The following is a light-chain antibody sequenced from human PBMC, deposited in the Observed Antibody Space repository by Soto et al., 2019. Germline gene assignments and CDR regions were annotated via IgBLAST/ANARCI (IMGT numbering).Light chain of an antibody. J-gene: IGLJ2*01. CDR3: SSYTSSGRLVA. CDR2: DVS. Sequence: QSVLTQPASVSGSPGQSITISCTGTSSDVGGYKFVSWYQHHPGKAPKLIIYDVSDRPSGVSNRFSGSKSGNTASLTISGLQAEDEADYYCSSYTSSGRLVAFGGGTQLTVL. CDR1: SSDVGGYKF. V-gene: IGLV2-14*03.